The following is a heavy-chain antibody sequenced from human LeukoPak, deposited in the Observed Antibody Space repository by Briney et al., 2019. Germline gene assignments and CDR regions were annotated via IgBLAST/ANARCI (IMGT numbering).Heavy chain of an antibody. CDR2: ISSSGSTI. Sequence: GGSLRLSCATSGFTFSDYYMSWIRQAPGKGLEWVSYISSSGSTIYYADSVKGRFTISRDNAKNSLYLQMNSLRAEDTAVYYCARLGDSSGWHKAFWVDYWGQGTLVTVSS. CDR3: ARLGDSSGWHKAFWVDY. D-gene: IGHD6-19*01. V-gene: IGHV3-11*01. J-gene: IGHJ4*02. CDR1: GFTFSDYY.